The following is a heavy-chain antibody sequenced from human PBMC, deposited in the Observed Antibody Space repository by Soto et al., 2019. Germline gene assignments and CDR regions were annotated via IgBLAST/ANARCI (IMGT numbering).Heavy chain of an antibody. J-gene: IGHJ4*02. Sequence: QVQLVQSGAEVTKPGSSVNVSCKASEYTFTNYYMHWVRQAPGQGLEWMGIINPRGDTTTYAQKFQGRVTMTTDTSTSTVYMELSSLRSDDTAMYYCASAKGYYDGSDYWGQGTLVTVSS. CDR1: EYTFTNYY. CDR3: ASAKGYYDGSDY. CDR2: INPRGDTT. D-gene: IGHD3-22*01. V-gene: IGHV1-46*01.